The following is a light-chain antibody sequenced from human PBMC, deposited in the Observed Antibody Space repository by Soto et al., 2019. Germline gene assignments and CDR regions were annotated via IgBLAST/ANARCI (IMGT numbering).Light chain of an antibody. V-gene: IGLV2-14*01. J-gene: IGLJ1*01. CDR3: SSYTSSSTYV. Sequence: QSALTQPASVSGSPGQSITISCTGTSSDVGGYNYVSWYQQHPGKAPKLMIYEVNNRPSGVSNRFSGSKSGNTASLTISGLLAEDEADYYCSSYTSSSTYVFGTGTKVTVL. CDR2: EVN. CDR1: SSDVGGYNY.